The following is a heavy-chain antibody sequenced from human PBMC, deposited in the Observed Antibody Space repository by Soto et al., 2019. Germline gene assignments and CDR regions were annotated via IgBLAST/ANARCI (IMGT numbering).Heavy chain of an antibody. J-gene: IGHJ5*02. V-gene: IGHV1-2*02. CDR2: INPYSGGA. CDR3: ARVIRGAYYNSPLDT. CDR1: GYTFTGYY. Sequence: ASVKVSCKASGYTFTGYYMHWVRQAPGQGLEWMGWINPYSGGADYAQSFQGRVTMTRDTSISTVYMELSRLRFDDTAVYYCARVIRGAYYNSPLDTWGQGTVVTVSS. D-gene: IGHD3-10*01.